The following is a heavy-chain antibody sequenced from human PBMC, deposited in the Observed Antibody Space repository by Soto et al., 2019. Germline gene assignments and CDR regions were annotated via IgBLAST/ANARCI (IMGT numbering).Heavy chain of an antibody. V-gene: IGHV1-2*04. CDR3: ARDGYGSSYGYPAWYLDL. CDR2: IHPNSGGT. D-gene: IGHD5-18*01. CDR1: GYTFTGYY. Sequence: QVQLVQSGAEVKKPGASVKVSCKAPGYTFTGYYMHWVRQAPGQGLEWMGWIHPNSGGTNYAQKFQGWVTMTRDTSISTAYMARSTLRSDGTAVYYCARDGYGSSYGYPAWYLDLWGRGTLVTVSS. J-gene: IGHJ2*01.